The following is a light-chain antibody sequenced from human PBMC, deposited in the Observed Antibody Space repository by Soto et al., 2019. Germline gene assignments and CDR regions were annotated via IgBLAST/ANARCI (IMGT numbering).Light chain of an antibody. J-gene: IGKJ4*01. CDR2: DAS. V-gene: IGKV3-11*01. CDR3: QQRAKALT. Sequence: EIVLTQSPATLSLSPGERATLSCRASQSVSSYLAWYQQKPGQAPRLLIYDASNRATGIPARFSGSGSGTDFILTISSLEPEDFAVYYCQQRAKALTFGGGTQVEIK. CDR1: QSVSSY.